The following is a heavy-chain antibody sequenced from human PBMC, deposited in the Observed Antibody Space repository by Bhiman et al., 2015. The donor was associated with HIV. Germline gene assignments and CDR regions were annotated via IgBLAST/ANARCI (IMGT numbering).Heavy chain of an antibody. Sequence: QVLLVESGGGVARPGTSLRLSCEVSGFSFSNYGMHWVRRAPGKGLEWVATISFDGSNEYYAESVKGRFTISRDNSKDRLYLQMNSLRTEDTALYYCTIRAVADLLDVWGQGTLVTVSS. CDR2: ISFDGSNE. CDR3: TIRAVADLLDV. J-gene: IGHJ4*02. CDR1: GFSFSNYG. D-gene: IGHD6-19*01. V-gene: IGHV3-30*03.